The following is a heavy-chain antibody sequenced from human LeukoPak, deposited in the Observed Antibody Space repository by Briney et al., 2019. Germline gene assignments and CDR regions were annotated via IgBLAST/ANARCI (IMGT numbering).Heavy chain of an antibody. Sequence: PGGSLRLSCAASGFTFSSYAMSWVRQAPGKGLEWVSAISGSGGSTYYADSVKGRFTISRDNSKNTLYLQINSLRAEDTAVYYCAKGSSGTDYYYGMDVWGQGTTVTVSS. V-gene: IGHV3-23*01. CDR2: ISGSGGST. CDR1: GFTFSSYA. CDR3: AKGSSGTDYYYGMDV. J-gene: IGHJ6*02. D-gene: IGHD6-13*01.